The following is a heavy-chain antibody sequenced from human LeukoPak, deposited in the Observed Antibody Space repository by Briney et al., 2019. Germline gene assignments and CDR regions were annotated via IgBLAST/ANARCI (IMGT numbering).Heavy chain of an antibody. CDR3: VKVIGSTWYRYFDF. J-gene: IGHJ4*02. CDR2: ISGKTGTT. CDR1: GFTFNTYA. D-gene: IGHD6-13*01. V-gene: IGHV3-23*01. Sequence: PGGSLRLSCAASGFTFNTYAMTWVRQAPGKGLEWVSSISGKTGTTYYADSVKGRFTVSRDSSKTTLYLQMNSLRAEDTAVYYCVKVIGSTWYRYFDFWGQGTQVTVSS.